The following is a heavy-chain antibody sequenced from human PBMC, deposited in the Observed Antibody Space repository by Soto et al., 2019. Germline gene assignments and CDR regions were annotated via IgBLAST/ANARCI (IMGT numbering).Heavy chain of an antibody. J-gene: IGHJ4*02. Sequence: PGGSLRLSCAASGFTFSSYAMSWVRQAPGKGLEWVSAISGSGGSTYYADSVKGRFTISRDNSKNTLYLQMKSLRAEDTAVYYCAKSEFGAVIPQWVYWGQGTLVTVSS. CDR2: ISGSGGST. CDR3: AKSEFGAVIPQWVY. V-gene: IGHV3-23*01. D-gene: IGHD3-16*02. CDR1: GFTFSSYA.